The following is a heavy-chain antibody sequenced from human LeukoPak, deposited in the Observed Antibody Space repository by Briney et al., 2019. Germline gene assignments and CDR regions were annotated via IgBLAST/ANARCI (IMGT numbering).Heavy chain of an antibody. V-gene: IGHV3-74*01. CDR3: ARVAFRYDSSGYYYY. J-gene: IGHJ4*02. D-gene: IGHD3-22*01. Sequence: GGSLRLSCAASGFTFSSYWMHWVRQAPGKGLVWVSRINSDGSSTSYADSVKGRFTISRDNAKNTLYLQMNSLRAEDTAVYYCARVAFRYDSSGYYYYWGQGTLVTVSS. CDR2: INSDGSST. CDR1: GFTFSSYW.